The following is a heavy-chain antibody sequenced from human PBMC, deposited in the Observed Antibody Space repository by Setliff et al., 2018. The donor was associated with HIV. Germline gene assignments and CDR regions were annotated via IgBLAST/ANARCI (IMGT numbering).Heavy chain of an antibody. CDR1: GYTLTELS. CDR3: ATDSYPDPLTGPTPGAFDI. CDR2: VDPEDGET. J-gene: IGHJ3*02. V-gene: IGHV1-24*01. D-gene: IGHD3-9*01. Sequence: ASVKVSCKLSGYTLTELSMHWVRQAPGEGLEWMGGVDPEDGETIYAEKFQGRVTMTEDTATDTAYMELSSLRSEDTAVYYCATDSYPDPLTGPTPGAFDIWGQGTMVTVSS.